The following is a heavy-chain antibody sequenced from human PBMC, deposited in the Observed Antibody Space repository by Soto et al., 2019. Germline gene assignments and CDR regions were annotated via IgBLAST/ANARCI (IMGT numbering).Heavy chain of an antibody. Sequence: GGSLRLSCAASGFTFSNAWMSWVRQAPGKGLEWVGRIKSKTDGGTTDYAAPVKGRFTISRDDSKNTLYLQMNSLKTEDTAVYYCTTSNPHLGLPKEYSSGWLGNVDYWGQGTLVTVSS. CDR3: TTSNPHLGLPKEYSSGWLGNVDY. CDR2: IKSKTDGGTT. V-gene: IGHV3-15*01. CDR1: GFTFSNAW. J-gene: IGHJ4*02. D-gene: IGHD6-19*01.